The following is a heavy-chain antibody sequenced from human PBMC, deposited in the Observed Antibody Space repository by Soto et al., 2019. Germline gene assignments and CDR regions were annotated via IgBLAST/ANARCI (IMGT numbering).Heavy chain of an antibody. J-gene: IGHJ1*01. V-gene: IGHV4-31*03. CDR2: IYYSGST. Sequence: SETLSLICTVSGGSISSGGYYWSWIRQHPGKGLEWIGYIYYSGSTYYNPSLKSRVTISVDTSKNQFSLKLSSVTAADTAVYYCAREIEGYCSGGSCHLGYFQHWGQGTLVTVSS. CDR1: GGSISSGGYY. CDR3: AREIEGYCSGGSCHLGYFQH. D-gene: IGHD2-15*01.